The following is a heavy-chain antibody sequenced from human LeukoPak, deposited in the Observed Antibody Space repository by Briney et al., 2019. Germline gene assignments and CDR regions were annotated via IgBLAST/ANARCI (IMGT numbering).Heavy chain of an antibody. CDR2: IYYTGST. V-gene: IGHV4-39*01. J-gene: IGHJ4*02. CDR1: GASISGGTYY. Sequence: SETLSFTCSVSGASISGGTYYWDWIRQPPGKGLEWIGSIYYTGSTYDNPSLKSRVTISVDTSKNQFSLKLSSVTAADTAVYYCARRGGSGRAFDYWGQGTLVTVSS. CDR3: ARRGGSGRAFDY. D-gene: IGHD1-26*01.